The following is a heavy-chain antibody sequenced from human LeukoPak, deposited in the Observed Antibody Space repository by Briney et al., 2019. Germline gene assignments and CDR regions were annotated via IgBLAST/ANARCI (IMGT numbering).Heavy chain of an antibody. V-gene: IGHV3-74*01. Sequence: GGSLRLSCAASGFTFSSYWMHWVRQVPGKGLVWVSRITSDGSSTTYADSVKGRFTISRDNSKNTLYLQMNSLRPDDTAVYYCAKDYSKTSYYGSGTYYRPNWSDPWGQGTLVTVSS. D-gene: IGHD3-10*01. CDR2: ITSDGSST. CDR1: GFTFSSYW. J-gene: IGHJ5*02. CDR3: AKDYSKTSYYGSGTYYRPNWSDP.